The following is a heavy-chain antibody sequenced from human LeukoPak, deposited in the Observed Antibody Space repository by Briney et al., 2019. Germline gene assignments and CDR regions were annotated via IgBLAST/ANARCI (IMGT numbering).Heavy chain of an antibody. Sequence: PSETLSLTCNVSGGSISSDYWTWIRQPPGKGLEGIGNICYRGSTNYNPSLKSRVTISVDTFKNQFSLKVNSVTAADTAVYYCARLVGATDAFDIWGQGTMVTVSS. CDR3: ARLVGATDAFDI. CDR2: ICYRGST. D-gene: IGHD1-26*01. J-gene: IGHJ3*02. V-gene: IGHV4-59*01. CDR1: GGSISSDY.